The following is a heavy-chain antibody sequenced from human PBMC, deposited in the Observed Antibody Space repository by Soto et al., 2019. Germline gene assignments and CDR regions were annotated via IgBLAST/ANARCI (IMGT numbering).Heavy chain of an antibody. CDR1: GFTFSRHA. CDR2: ISGSGGST. Sequence: GGSLRLSCTASGFTFSRHAMSWVRQAPGKALEWVSAISGSGGSTYYADSVKGRFTISRDNSKNTLYLQMNSLRAEDTAVYDGARDRGGIAVAGSSWYYYYYGMDVWGQGTTVTVSS. CDR3: ARDRGGIAVAGSSWYYYYYGMDV. J-gene: IGHJ6*02. V-gene: IGHV3-23*01. D-gene: IGHD6-19*01.